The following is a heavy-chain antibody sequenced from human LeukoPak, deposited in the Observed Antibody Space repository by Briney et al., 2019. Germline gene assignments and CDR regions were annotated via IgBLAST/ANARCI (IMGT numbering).Heavy chain of an antibody. Sequence: GGSLRLSCAASGFTFSDYYMTWFRQAPGKGLEWVSYITSAGGTIFYTDSVKGRFIVSRDNAKNSLYLQMNILRAEDTAIYYCARDRDCRGSTCGYKGGLDIWGQGTMVTVSS. CDR3: ARDRDCRGSTCGYKGGLDI. V-gene: IGHV3-11*04. J-gene: IGHJ3*02. CDR1: GFTFSDYY. CDR2: ITSAGGTI. D-gene: IGHD2-15*01.